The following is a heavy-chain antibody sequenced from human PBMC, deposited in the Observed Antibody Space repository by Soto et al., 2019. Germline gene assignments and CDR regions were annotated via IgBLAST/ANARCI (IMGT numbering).Heavy chain of an antibody. Sequence: EVQLVESGGGLVQPGGSLRLSCAASGFTFTGSWMHWVRQAPGNGLVWVSRINGDGSGTSYADFVKGRFIISRDDAKNTLFLQMNGLRAEDTAVYYCAKGIFGSGTANDYWCQGTLVTVAS. CDR2: INGDGSGT. J-gene: IGHJ4*02. V-gene: IGHV3-74*01. D-gene: IGHD3-10*01. CDR1: GFTFTGSW. CDR3: AKGIFGSGTANDY.